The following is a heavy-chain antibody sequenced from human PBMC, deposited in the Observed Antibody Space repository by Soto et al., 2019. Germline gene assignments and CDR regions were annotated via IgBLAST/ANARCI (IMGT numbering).Heavy chain of an antibody. J-gene: IGHJ4*02. Sequence: VKVSCKTSGSTFTADYIYWVRQAPGQGLEWMGGINPNTGDTIYAQTFQGRVTMTRDTSISTAYMELTRLRSDDTAVYFCVGDPIGGGAPYYFDYWGQGTLVTVSS. V-gene: IGHV1-2*02. CDR1: GSTFTADY. CDR3: VGDPIGGGAPYYFDY. CDR2: INPNTGDT. D-gene: IGHD3-10*01.